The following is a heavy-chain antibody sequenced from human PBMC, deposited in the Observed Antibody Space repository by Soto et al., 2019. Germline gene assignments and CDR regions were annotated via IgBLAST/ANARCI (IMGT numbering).Heavy chain of an antibody. J-gene: IGHJ6*02. CDR1: GFTFSSYG. CDR2: IWYDGSNK. CDR3: AGGQDYDFWSGPPPRPYYYGMDV. Sequence: QVQLVESGGGVVQPGRSLRLSCAASGFTFSSYGMHWVRQAPGKGLEWVAVIWYDGSNKYYADSVKGRFTISRDNSKNTLYLQMNSLRAEDTAVYYCAGGQDYDFWSGPPPRPYYYGMDVWGQGTTVTVSS. D-gene: IGHD3-3*01. V-gene: IGHV3-33*01.